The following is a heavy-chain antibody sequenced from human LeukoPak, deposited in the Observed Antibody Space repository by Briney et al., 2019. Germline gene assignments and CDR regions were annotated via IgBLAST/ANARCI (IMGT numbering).Heavy chain of an antibody. J-gene: IGHJ3*02. V-gene: IGHV4-39*07. CDR1: GGSISSSSYY. CDR2: IYYSGST. Sequence: PSETLSLTCTVSGGSISSSSYYWGWIRQPPGKGLEWIGSIYYSGSTYYNPSLKSRVTISVDTSKNQFSLKLSSVTAADTAVYYCARDEDLYFSSIHSNAFDIWGQGTMVTVSS. CDR3: ARDEDLYFSSIHSNAFDI. D-gene: IGHD2/OR15-2a*01.